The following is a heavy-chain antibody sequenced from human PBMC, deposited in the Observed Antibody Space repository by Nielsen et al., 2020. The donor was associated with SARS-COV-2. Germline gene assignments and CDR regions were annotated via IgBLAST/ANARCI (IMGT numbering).Heavy chain of an antibody. V-gene: IGHV5-10-1*01. Sequence: GESLKISCKGSGYSFTSYWISWVRQMPGKGLEWMGRIDPSDSYTNYSPSFQGHVTISADKSISTAYLQWSSLKASDTAMYYCAILNPYSTYYDYWGQGTLVTVSS. CDR2: IDPSDSYT. CDR3: AILNPYSTYYDY. CDR1: GYSFTSYW. J-gene: IGHJ4*02. D-gene: IGHD6-13*01.